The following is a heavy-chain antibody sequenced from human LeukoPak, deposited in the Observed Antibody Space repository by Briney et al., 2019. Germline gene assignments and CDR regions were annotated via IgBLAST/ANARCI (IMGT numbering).Heavy chain of an antibody. V-gene: IGHV4-34*01. J-gene: IGHJ6*03. D-gene: IGHD6-19*01. CDR3: ARGRSSIAVAGTPYYYYCMDV. Sequence: SETLSLTCAVYGVSFSGYYWSWIRQPPGKGLEWIGEINHSGSTNYNPSLKSRVTISVDTSKNQFSLKVRSVTAADRAVYYCARGRSSIAVAGTPYYYYCMDVWGKGTTVTVSS. CDR2: INHSGST. CDR1: GVSFSGYY.